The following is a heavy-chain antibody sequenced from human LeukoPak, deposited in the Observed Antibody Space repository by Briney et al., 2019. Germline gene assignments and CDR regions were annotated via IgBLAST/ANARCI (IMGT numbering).Heavy chain of an antibody. CDR3: TSWGGDYGDFKDY. Sequence: PGGSLKLSGAASGFTFSASPRHWVRQAPGKGWRGFGGFRSKANSYATAYAASVKGRFTISRDDSKNTAYLQMNSLKTEDTAVYYCTSWGGDYGDFKDYWGQGTLVTVSS. J-gene: IGHJ4*02. CDR2: FRSKANSYAT. CDR1: GFTFSASP. V-gene: IGHV3-73*01. D-gene: IGHD4-17*01.